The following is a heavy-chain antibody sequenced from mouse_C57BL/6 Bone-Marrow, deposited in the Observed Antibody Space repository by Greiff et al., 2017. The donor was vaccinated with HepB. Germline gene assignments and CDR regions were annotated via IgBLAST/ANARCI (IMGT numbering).Heavy chain of an antibody. D-gene: IGHD1-1*01. CDR2: IDPYSGGT. CDR3: ARAPLTTVDYFDY. V-gene: IGHV1-72*01. Sequence: QVQLQQPGAELVKPGASVKLSCKASGYTFTSYWMHWVKQRPGRGLEWIGRIDPYSGGTKYNEKFKSKATLTVDKPSSTAYMQLSSLTSEDSAVYDCARAPLTTVDYFDYWGQGTTLTVSS. J-gene: IGHJ2*01. CDR1: GYTFTSYW.